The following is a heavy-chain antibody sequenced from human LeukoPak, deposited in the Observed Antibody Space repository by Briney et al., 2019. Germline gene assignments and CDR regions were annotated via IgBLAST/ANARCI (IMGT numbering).Heavy chain of an antibody. V-gene: IGHV4-59*01. J-gene: IGHJ4*02. CDR3: ASSPYMVTGQLLEYYFDY. CDR2: IYYSGST. CDR1: GGSISSYY. D-gene: IGHD2-2*01. Sequence: SETLSLTCTVSGGSISSYYRRWIRQPPGKGLEWIGYIYYSGSTNYNPSPQSRVTISVDTSKNQFSLKLSSVTAADTAVYYCASSPYMVTGQLLEYYFDYWGQGTLVTVSS.